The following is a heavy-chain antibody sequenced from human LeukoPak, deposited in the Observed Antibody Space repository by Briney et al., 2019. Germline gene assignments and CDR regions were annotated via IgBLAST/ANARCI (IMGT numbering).Heavy chain of an antibody. J-gene: IGHJ6*04. V-gene: IGHV3-48*03. CDR2: ISSSGSTI. D-gene: IGHD3-9*01. CDR3: AREGRYFDWLLKVGGPPYYYGMDV. CDR1: GFTFSSYE. Sequence: PGGSLRLSCAASGFTFSSYEMNWVRQAPGKGLEWVSYISSSGSTIYYADSVKGRFTISRDNAKNSLYLQMNRLRAEDTAVYYCAREGRYFDWLLKVGGPPYYYGMDVWGKGTTVTVSS.